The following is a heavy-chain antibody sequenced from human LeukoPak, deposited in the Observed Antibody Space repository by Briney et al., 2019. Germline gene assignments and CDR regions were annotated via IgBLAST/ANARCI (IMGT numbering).Heavy chain of an antibody. D-gene: IGHD3-10*01. CDR3: ARKGSGSYRNWFDP. CDR1: GGPISSSNW. CDR2: IYHSGST. J-gene: IGHJ5*02. Sequence: SGTLSLTCAVSGGPISSSNWWSWVRQPPGKGLEWIGEIYHSGSTNYNPSLKSRVTISVDKSKNQFSLKLISVTAADTAVYYCARKGSGSYRNWFDPWGQGTLVTVSS. V-gene: IGHV4-4*02.